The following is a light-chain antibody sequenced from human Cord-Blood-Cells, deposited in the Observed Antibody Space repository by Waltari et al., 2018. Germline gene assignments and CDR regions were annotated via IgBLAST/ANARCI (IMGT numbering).Light chain of an antibody. J-gene: IGLJ3*02. CDR1: SPNTGAGYD. V-gene: IGLV1-40*01. Sequence: QSVLTQPPSVSGAPGQRVTISCTGSSPNTGAGYDVHWYHQLPGTAPNLLIYGNSNRPSGVPDRFSGSKSGTSASLAITGLQAEDEADYYCQSYDSSLSGWVFGGGTKLTVL. CDR2: GNS. CDR3: QSYDSSLSGWV.